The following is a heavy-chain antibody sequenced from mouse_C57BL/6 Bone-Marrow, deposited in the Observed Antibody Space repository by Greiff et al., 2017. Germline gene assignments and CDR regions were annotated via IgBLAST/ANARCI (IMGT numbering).Heavy chain of an antibody. Sequence: EVQLQQSGPELVKPGASVKISCKASGYSFTGYFMNWVMQSHGKSLEWIGRINPYNGDTFYNQKFKGKATLTVDKSSSTAHMELRSLTSEDSAVYYCARLYGDYGGDFDYWGQGTTLTVSS. J-gene: IGHJ2*01. CDR3: ARLYGDYGGDFDY. V-gene: IGHV1-20*01. CDR2: INPYNGDT. D-gene: IGHD2-4*01. CDR1: GYSFTGYF.